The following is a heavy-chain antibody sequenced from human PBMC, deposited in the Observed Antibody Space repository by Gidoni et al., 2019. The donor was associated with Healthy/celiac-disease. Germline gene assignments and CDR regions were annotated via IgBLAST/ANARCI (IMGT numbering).Heavy chain of an antibody. CDR2: ISGSGGST. CDR1: GFTFSSYA. CDR3: AKVKAGSYYFDY. D-gene: IGHD1-26*01. Sequence: EVQLLESGGGLVQPGGSLRLSCAASGFTFSSYAMSWVRQAAGKGLEWVSAISGSGGSTYYADSVKGRFTISRDNSKNTLYLQMNSLRAEDTAVYYCAKVKAGSYYFDYWGQGTLVTVSS. V-gene: IGHV3-23*01. J-gene: IGHJ4*02.